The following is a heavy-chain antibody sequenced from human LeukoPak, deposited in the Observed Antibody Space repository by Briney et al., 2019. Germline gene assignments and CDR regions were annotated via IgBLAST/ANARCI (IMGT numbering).Heavy chain of an antibody. J-gene: IGHJ4*02. CDR3: TTELGLSFGVRYFDH. Sequence: PGGSLRLSCAASGFTFSNAWMSWVRQAPGKGLEWVGHIKSKIDGETTGYAAPVKGRFTISRDDSKNMLYLRMNSLITEDTAVYYCTTELGLSFGVRYFDHWGQGTSATVSS. CDR1: GFTFSNAW. D-gene: IGHD3-10*01. CDR2: IKSKIDGETT. V-gene: IGHV3-15*01.